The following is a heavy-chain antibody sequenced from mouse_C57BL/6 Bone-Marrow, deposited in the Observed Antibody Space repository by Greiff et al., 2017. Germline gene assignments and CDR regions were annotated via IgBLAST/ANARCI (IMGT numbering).Heavy chain of an antibody. D-gene: IGHD1-1*01. CDR3: TRGNYGSSYVYFDY. CDR2: ISSGGDYI. V-gene: IGHV5-9-1*02. J-gene: IGHJ2*01. Sequence: EVQGVESGEGLVKPGGSLKLSCAASGFTFSSYAMSWVRQTPERRLEWVAYISSGGDYIYYADTVKGRFTISRDNARNTLYLQMSSLKSEDTAMYYCTRGNYGSSYVYFDYWGQGTTLTVSS. CDR1: GFTFSSYA.